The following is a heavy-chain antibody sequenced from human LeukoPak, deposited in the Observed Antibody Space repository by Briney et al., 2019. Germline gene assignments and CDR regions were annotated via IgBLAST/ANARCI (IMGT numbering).Heavy chain of an antibody. CDR3: ARDRSPYSGYGDLVGY. Sequence: GGSLRLSCAASGFTFSSYAMHWVRQAPGKGLEWVAVISYDGSNKYYADSVKGRFTISRDNSKTTLYLQMNSLRAEDTAVYYCARDRSPYSGYGDLVGYWGQGTLVTVSS. D-gene: IGHD4-17*01. CDR2: ISYDGSNK. J-gene: IGHJ4*02. CDR1: GFTFSSYA. V-gene: IGHV3-30-3*01.